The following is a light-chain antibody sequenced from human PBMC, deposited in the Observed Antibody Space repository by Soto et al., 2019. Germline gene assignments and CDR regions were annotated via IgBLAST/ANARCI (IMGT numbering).Light chain of an antibody. CDR2: LDNDGSH. CDR1: SGHSSYA. V-gene: IGLV4-69*01. J-gene: IGLJ2*01. Sequence: QLVLTQSPSASASLGASVRLTCTLSSGHSSYAIAWHQQQPEKGPRFLMRLDNDGSHIKGDGIPDRFSGSSSGAERYLTISSLQSVDEADYYCQTWGTGFQVFGGGTKLTVL. CDR3: QTWGTGFQV.